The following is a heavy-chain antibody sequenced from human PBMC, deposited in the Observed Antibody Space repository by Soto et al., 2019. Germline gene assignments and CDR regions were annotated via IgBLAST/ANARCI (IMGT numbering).Heavy chain of an antibody. J-gene: IGHJ4*03. V-gene: IGHV4-38-2*02. CDR3: ARVHVMVVAGSTFDY. Sequence: SETLSLTCTVSGDSISSGCYWGCVRQPPGEGPEWIASIYHGGTTFYNPSLKSRISISVDTSKNQFSLRLTSVTAADTATYYCARVHVMVVAGSTFDYWGPGTLVTVSS. CDR1: GDSISSGCY. CDR2: IYHGGTT. D-gene: IGHD6-19*01.